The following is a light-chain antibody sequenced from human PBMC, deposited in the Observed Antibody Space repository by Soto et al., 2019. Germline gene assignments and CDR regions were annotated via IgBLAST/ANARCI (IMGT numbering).Light chain of an antibody. CDR1: QGISSY. Sequence: DIQLTQSPSFLSASVGDRVTITCRASQGISSYLAWYQQKPGTAPKLLIYAASTLQSGVPSRFSGSGSGTEFTLTISSLQPEDFVTYYCQQLNSYPLTFGGGTKVEIK. CDR3: QQLNSYPLT. V-gene: IGKV1-9*01. CDR2: AAS. J-gene: IGKJ4*01.